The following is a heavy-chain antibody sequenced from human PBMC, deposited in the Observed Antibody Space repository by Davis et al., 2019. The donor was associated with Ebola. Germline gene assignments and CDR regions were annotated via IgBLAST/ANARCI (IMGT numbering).Heavy chain of an antibody. Sequence: PGGSLRLSCAASDFTFSTFGMHWVRQAPGKGLEWVSIVGDSGAVTFYGGAVKGRFTISRDNSRSTVYLQMNNLSPDDTAVYYCAKDRGYFRDFFDSWGQGTLVTVSS. D-gene: IGHD2-21*02. CDR2: VGDSGAVT. V-gene: IGHV3-23*01. CDR3: AKDRGYFRDFFDS. CDR1: DFTFSTFG. J-gene: IGHJ4*02.